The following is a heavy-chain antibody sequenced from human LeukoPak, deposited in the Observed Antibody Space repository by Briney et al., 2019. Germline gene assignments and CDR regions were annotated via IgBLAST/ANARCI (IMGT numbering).Heavy chain of an antibody. J-gene: IGHJ4*02. D-gene: IGHD1-26*01. CDR3: ARQGSGSRAAFDY. Sequence: PSETLSLTCTVSGGSISTFYWSWLRQPPGKGLEWIGYIYYSGITNHNPSLKSRVTISVDTSKNQFSLKLSSVTAADTAVYYCARQGSGSRAAFDYLGQGTLVTVSS. CDR2: IYYSGIT. CDR1: GGSISTFY. V-gene: IGHV4-59*08.